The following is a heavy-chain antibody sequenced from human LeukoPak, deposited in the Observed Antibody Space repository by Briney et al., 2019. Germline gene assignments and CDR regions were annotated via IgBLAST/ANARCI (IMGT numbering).Heavy chain of an antibody. J-gene: IGHJ3*02. CDR2: IWYDGSNK. V-gene: IGHV3-33*01. CDR3: ARESVMITFGGRFAAFDI. Sequence: QAGGSLRLSCAASGFTFSNYGMHWVRQAPGKGLEWVALIWYDGSNKYYTDSVKGRFTISRDSSKNTLYLQMNSLRTEDTAVYYCARESVMITFGGRFAAFDIWGQGTMVIVSS. CDR1: GFTFSNYG. D-gene: IGHD3-16*01.